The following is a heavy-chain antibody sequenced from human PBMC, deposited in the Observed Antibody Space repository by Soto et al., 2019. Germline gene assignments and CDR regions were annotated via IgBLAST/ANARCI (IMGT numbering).Heavy chain of an antibody. Sequence: GGSLRLSCAASGFTFSSYSMNWVRQAPGKGLEWVSAISGSGGSTYYADSVKGRFTISRDNSKNTLYLQMNSLRAEDTAVYYCAKNPSSRVVVVPAAISHFQHWGQGTLVTVSS. CDR3: AKNPSSRVVVVPAAISHFQH. CDR1: GFTFSSYS. J-gene: IGHJ1*01. D-gene: IGHD2-2*01. CDR2: ISGSGGST. V-gene: IGHV3-23*01.